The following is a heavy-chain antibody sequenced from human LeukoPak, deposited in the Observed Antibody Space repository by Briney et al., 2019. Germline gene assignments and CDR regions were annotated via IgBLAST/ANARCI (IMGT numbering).Heavy chain of an antibody. CDR1: GVTFRNFW. Sequence: PGAALRLACAASGVTFRNFWMRWGRQAPGRGLEWVANIHPEGNERYHVESVKGRFTISRDNAKNSLFLQMNGLRVEDTAVYYCARGDDFSGDHWGHGTLVTVSS. CDR2: IHPEGNER. CDR3: ARGDDFSGDH. D-gene: IGHD1-1*01. V-gene: IGHV3-7*04. J-gene: IGHJ4*01.